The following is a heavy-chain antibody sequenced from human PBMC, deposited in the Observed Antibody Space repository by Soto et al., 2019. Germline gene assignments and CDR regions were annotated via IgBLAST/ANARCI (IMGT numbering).Heavy chain of an antibody. V-gene: IGHV4-61*08. D-gene: IGHD2-15*01. CDR2: IYYSGST. CDR1: GGSISSGDYN. CDR3: ARDRYGGSDY. Sequence: SETLSLTCTVSGGSISSGDYNWSWIRQPPGKGLEWIGYIYYSGSTNYNPSLKSRVTISVDTSKNQFSLKLSSVTAADTAVYYCARDRYGGSDYWGQGTLVTVSS. J-gene: IGHJ4*02.